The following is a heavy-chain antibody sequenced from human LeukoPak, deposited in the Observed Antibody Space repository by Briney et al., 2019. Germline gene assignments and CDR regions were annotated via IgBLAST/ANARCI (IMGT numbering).Heavy chain of an antibody. J-gene: IGHJ1*01. CDR2: IHYSGST. CDR1: GGSISSYY. D-gene: IGHD6-19*01. V-gene: IGHV4-59*01. Sequence: SETLSLTCTVSGGSISSYYWSWIRQPPGKGLEWIGYIHYSGSTNYNPSLQSRVTISIDTSKNQFSLKLSSVTAADTAVYYCARGVTGGWYGDFQHWGQGTLVTVSS. CDR3: ARGVTGGWYGDFQH.